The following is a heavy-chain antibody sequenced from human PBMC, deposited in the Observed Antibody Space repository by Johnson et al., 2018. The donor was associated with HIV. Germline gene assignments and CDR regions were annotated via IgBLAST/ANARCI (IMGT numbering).Heavy chain of an antibody. Sequence: VQLVESGGGLVQPGGSLRLSCAASGFTFDTSWMNWVRQAPGRGLEWVANIKQDGSEKYYVDSVKGRFTISRDNAKNSLYLQMNSLKTEDTAVYYCTTDGYGGYSYGYGAFDIWGQGTMVTVSS. CDR3: TTDGYGGYSYGYGAFDI. J-gene: IGHJ3*02. CDR1: GFTFDTSW. V-gene: IGHV3-7*03. CDR2: IKQDGSEK. D-gene: IGHD5-18*01.